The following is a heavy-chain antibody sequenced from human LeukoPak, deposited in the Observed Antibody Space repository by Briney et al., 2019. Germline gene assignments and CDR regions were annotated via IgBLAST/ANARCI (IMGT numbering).Heavy chain of an antibody. D-gene: IGHD3-10*02. V-gene: IGHV3-48*04. CDR3: AELGITMIGGV. CDR2: ISSSGSTI. J-gene: IGHJ6*04. Sequence: GGSLRLSCAASGFTFSSYWMSWVRQAPGKGLEWVSYISSSGSTIYYAGSVKGRFTISRDNAKNSLYLQMNSLRAEDTAVYYCAELGITMIGGVWGKGTTVTISS. CDR1: GFTFSSYW.